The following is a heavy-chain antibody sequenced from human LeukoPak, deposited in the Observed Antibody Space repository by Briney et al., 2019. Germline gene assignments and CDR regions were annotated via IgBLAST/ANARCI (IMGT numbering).Heavy chain of an antibody. CDR2: IYYSGST. CDR1: GGSISSSSYY. D-gene: IGHD7-27*01. J-gene: IGHJ5*02. Sequence: SETLSLTCPVSGGSISSSSYYWGWIRQPPGKGLEWIGSIYYSGSTYYNPSLKSRVTISVDTSKNQFSLKLSSVTAADTAVYYCARQIFQLGINWFDPWGQGTLVTVSS. CDR3: ARQIFQLGINWFDP. V-gene: IGHV4-39*01.